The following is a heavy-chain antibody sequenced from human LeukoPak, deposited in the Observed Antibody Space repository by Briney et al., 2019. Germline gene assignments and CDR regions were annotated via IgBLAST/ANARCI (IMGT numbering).Heavy chain of an antibody. J-gene: IGHJ4*02. CDR3: ARGGSPSIAAAGTVLQTFDY. Sequence: SVKVSCKASGDTFSSYAISWVRQAPGQGLEWMGGIIPIFGTANYAQKFQGRVTITADESTSTAYMELSSLRSEDTAVYYCARGGSPSIAAAGTVLQTFDYWGQGTLVTVSS. V-gene: IGHV1-69*01. CDR2: IIPIFGTA. D-gene: IGHD6-13*01. CDR1: GDTFSSYA.